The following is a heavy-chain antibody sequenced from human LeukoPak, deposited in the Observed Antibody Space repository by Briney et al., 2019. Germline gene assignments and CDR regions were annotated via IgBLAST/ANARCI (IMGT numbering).Heavy chain of an antibody. CDR3: ARDRSGYYFDY. J-gene: IGHJ4*02. D-gene: IGHD3-10*01. CDR2: IYTSGST. CDR1: GGSISSGSYY. Sequence: SETLSLTCTVSGGSISSGSYYWSWIRQPAGKGLEWIGRIYTSGSTNYNPSLKSRATISVDTSKNQFSLKLSSVTAADTAVYYCARDRSGYYFDYWGQGTLVTVSS. V-gene: IGHV4-61*02.